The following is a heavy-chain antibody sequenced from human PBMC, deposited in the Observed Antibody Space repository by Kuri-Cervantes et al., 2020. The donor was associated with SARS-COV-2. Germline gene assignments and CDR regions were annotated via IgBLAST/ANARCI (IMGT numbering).Heavy chain of an antibody. Sequence: ASVKVSCKVSGYILTELSMHWVRQAPGKGLEWMGGFDPEDGETIYAQKFQGRVTMTEDTSTDTAYMELSSLRSEDTAVYYCATAPDLAYHTTGLTRPGGMDVWGKGTTVTVSS. CDR1: GYILTELS. CDR3: ATAPDLAYHTTGLTRPGGMDV. J-gene: IGHJ6*03. D-gene: IGHD1-1*01. CDR2: FDPEDGET. V-gene: IGHV1-24*01.